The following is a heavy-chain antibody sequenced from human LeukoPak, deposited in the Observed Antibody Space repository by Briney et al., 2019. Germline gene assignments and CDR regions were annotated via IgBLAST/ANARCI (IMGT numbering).Heavy chain of an antibody. D-gene: IGHD4-23*01. J-gene: IGHJ3*02. Sequence: GESLKISCKGSGYTFITYWIGWVRQMPEKGLEWMGIIYPGDSDTRYSPSFQGQVTISADKSINTAYLQWSSLKASDTAMYYCARPDDYGGKPAAFDIWGQGTMVTVSS. CDR1: GYTFITYW. CDR3: ARPDDYGGKPAAFDI. CDR2: IYPGDSDT. V-gene: IGHV5-51*01.